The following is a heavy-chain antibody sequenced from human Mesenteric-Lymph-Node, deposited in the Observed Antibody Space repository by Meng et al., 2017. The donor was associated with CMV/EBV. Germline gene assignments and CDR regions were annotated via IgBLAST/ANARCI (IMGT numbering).Heavy chain of an antibody. D-gene: IGHD3-10*01. V-gene: IGHV4-39*07. CDR2: IYYSGST. CDR1: GGSISSSSYY. J-gene: IGHJ4*02. CDR3: ARTHANYYGSGSYYIWGECFDY. Sequence: SETLSLTCTVSGGSISSSSYYWGWIRQPPGKGLEWIGSIYYSGSTYYNPSLKSRVTISVDTSKNQFSLKLSSVTAADTAVYYCARTHANYYGSGSYYIWGECFDYWGQGTLVTVSS.